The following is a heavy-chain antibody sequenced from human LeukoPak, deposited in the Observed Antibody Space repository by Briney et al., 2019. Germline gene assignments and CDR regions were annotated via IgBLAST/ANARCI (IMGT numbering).Heavy chain of an antibody. D-gene: IGHD6-13*01. J-gene: IGHJ4*02. V-gene: IGHV1-2*02. CDR1: GYTFTDYY. CDR3: ARSREATAGPFDY. CDR2: INPNSGGT. Sequence: ASVKVSCKASGYTFTDYYMHWVRQASGQGLEWMGWINPNSGGTNSAQRFQGRVTMARDTSISTAYMELSRLRSDDTAVYPCARSREATAGPFDYWGQGTLVTVSS.